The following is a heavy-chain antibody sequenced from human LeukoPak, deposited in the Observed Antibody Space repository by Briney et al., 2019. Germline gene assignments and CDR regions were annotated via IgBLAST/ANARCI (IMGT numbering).Heavy chain of an antibody. Sequence: GGSLRLSCAASGFSFSDYWMTWVRQAPGKGLEWVSSITGSSTYTNYADSVKGRFAISRDNAENSLYLQMNSLRAEDTAVYYCARISGSYVFDYWGQGTLVTVSS. CDR1: GFSFSDYW. V-gene: IGHV3-11*03. D-gene: IGHD3-16*01. CDR2: ITGSSTYT. J-gene: IGHJ4*02. CDR3: ARISGSYVFDY.